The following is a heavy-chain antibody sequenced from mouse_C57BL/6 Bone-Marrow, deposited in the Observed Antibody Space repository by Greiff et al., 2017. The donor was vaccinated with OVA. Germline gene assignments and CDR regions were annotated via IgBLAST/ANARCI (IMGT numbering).Heavy chain of an antibody. CDR1: GYTFTSYW. CDR2: IDPTDSET. Sequence: QVQLQQPGAELVRPGSSVKLSCKASGYTFTSYWMHWVKQSPIQGLEWIGNIDPTDSETHYNQKFKDKATLTVDKSSSTAYMQLSSLTSEDSAVYDCARRSLYDGYPYFDYWGQGTTLTVSS. D-gene: IGHD2-3*01. V-gene: IGHV1-52*01. CDR3: ARRSLYDGYPYFDY. J-gene: IGHJ2*01.